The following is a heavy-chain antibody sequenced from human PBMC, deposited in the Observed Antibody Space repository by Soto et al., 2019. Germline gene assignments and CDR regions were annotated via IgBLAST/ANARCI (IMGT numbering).Heavy chain of an antibody. CDR3: ARAATTVTTGWFDP. V-gene: IGHV4-59*01. CDR1: GASIKSYY. Sequence: LSLTCTVSGASIKSYYWAWIRQPPGKGLEWIGYIYYSGSTNYNPSLKSRVTISVDTSKNQFSLKLSSVTAADTAVYYCARAATTVTTGWFDPWGQGTLVTVSS. CDR2: IYYSGST. J-gene: IGHJ5*02. D-gene: IGHD4-17*01.